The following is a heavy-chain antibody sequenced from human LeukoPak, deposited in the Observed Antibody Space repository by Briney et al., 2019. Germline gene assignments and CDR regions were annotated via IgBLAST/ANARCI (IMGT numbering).Heavy chain of an antibody. CDR3: LRDLNWSLDQ. D-gene: IGHD1-20*01. J-gene: IGHJ4*02. CDR2: SDGGGSST. V-gene: IGHV3-74*01. Sequence: PGGSLRLSCAASGFTFSNYWMHWVRQVPGKGLVWVSRSDGGGSSTSYADSVKGRFSIPRDNAKSILYLQMNSLRAEDTAVYYCLRDLNWSLDQWGQGTLVTVSS. CDR1: GFTFSNYW.